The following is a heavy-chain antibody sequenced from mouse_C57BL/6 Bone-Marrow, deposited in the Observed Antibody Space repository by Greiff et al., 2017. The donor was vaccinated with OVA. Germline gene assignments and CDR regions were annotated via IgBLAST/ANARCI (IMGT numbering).Heavy chain of an antibody. J-gene: IGHJ3*01. Sequence: EVQLQQSGPELVKPGASVKMSCKASGYTFTDYNMHWVKQSHGKSLEWIGYINPNNGGTSYNQKFKGKATLTVNKSSSTAYMELRSLTSEDSAVYYCARSEGYGNRAWFAYWGQGTLVTVSA. CDR1: GYTFTDYN. CDR3: ARSEGYGNRAWFAY. D-gene: IGHD2-1*01. V-gene: IGHV1-22*01. CDR2: INPNNGGT.